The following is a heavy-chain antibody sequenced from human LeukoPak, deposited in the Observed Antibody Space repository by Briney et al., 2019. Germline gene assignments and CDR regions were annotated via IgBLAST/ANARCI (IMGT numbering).Heavy chain of an antibody. J-gene: IGHJ4*02. V-gene: IGHV1-46*01. CDR2: INPSGGST. CDR3: ARGGYYDSSGPDDY. Sequence: ASVKVSCKASGGXFSSYAISWVRQAPGQGLEWMGIINPSGGSTSYAQNFQGRVTMTRDTSTSTVYMELSSLRSEDTAVYYCARGGYYDSSGPDDYWGQGTLVTVSS. D-gene: IGHD3-22*01. CDR1: GGXFSSYA.